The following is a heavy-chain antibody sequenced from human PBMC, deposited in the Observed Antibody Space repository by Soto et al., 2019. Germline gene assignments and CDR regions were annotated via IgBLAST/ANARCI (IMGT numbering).Heavy chain of an antibody. CDR3: GRGQSMTIFGVVTPEAFYI. V-gene: IGHV4-34*01. Sequence: PSETLSLTCAVYGESFSGYYWSWIRQPPGKGLEWIGEINHFGSTNYNPSLKGRVSISVDTYRKQVSLKLTSVTAADTAVYYCGRGQSMTIFGVVTPEAFYIWGQGTMVTVSS. J-gene: IGHJ3*02. D-gene: IGHD3-3*01. CDR2: INHFGST. CDR1: GESFSGYY.